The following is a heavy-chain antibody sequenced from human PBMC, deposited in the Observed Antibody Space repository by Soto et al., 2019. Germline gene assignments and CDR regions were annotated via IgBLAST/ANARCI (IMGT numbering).Heavy chain of an antibody. CDR3: GKDVGDYVPYYYGVDV. V-gene: IGHV3-30*18. Sequence: QVQLVESGGGVVQPGTSLGLSCAASGFTFKTHAMHWVRQAPGKGLEWMAVIAYDGNEKFYADSVKGRFTISRDNSKNALYLQINTLRNEDTAVYYCGKDVGDYVPYYYGVDVWGQGTTVTVSS. J-gene: IGHJ6*02. D-gene: IGHD1-26*01. CDR1: GFTFKTHA. CDR2: IAYDGNEK.